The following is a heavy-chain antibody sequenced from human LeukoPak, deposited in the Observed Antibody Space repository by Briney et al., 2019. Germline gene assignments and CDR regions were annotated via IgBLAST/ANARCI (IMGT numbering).Heavy chain of an antibody. CDR3: ARVVGYSYGAPFDP. J-gene: IGHJ5*02. CDR1: GGSISSYY. V-gene: IGHV4-59*01. CDR2: IYYSGST. Sequence: PSETLSLTCTVSGGSISSYYGSWIRQPPGKGLEWIGYIYYSGSTNYNPSLKSRVTISVDTSKNQFSLKLSSVTAADTAVYYCARVVGYSYGAPFDPWGQGTLVTVSS. D-gene: IGHD5-18*01.